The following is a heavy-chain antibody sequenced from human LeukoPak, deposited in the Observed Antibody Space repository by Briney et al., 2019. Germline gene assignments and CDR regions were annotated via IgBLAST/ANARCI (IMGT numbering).Heavy chain of an antibody. D-gene: IGHD1-26*01. V-gene: IGHV3-74*01. Sequence: GGSLRLSCAASGFRFSSYWMHWVRQAPGKGLVWVSHINSDGSSTTYADSVKGRFTISRDNAKSTLYLQMNSLRAEDTAVYYCARDDPGIGIDYWGQGTLVTVSS. J-gene: IGHJ4*02. CDR3: ARDDPGIGIDY. CDR2: INSDGSST. CDR1: GFRFSSYW.